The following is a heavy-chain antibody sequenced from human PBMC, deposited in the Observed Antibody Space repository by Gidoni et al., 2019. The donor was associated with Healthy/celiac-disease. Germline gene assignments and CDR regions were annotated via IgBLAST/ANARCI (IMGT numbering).Heavy chain of an antibody. J-gene: IGHJ4*02. CDR3: AKDFTIRSPGGITGTIDY. D-gene: IGHD1-20*01. Sequence: QVQLVESGGGVVQPGRSLRLSCAASGFPFSSYGMHWVRQAPGKGLEGVAVIEDDGSNKYYADSVKGRFTISRDNSKNTLYLQMNSLRAEDTAVYYCAKDFTIRSPGGITGTIDYWGQGTLVTVSS. CDR2: IEDDGSNK. V-gene: IGHV3-30*18. CDR1: GFPFSSYG.